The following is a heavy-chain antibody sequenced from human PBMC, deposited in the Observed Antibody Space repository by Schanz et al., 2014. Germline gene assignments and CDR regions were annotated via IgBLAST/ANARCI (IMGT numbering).Heavy chain of an antibody. D-gene: IGHD3-22*01. CDR3: AKDISDTSGKDDY. V-gene: IGHV3-74*01. CDR1: GFTFSSHC. J-gene: IGHJ4*02. CDR2: INSVGSNT. Sequence: EVQLVQSGGGLVQPGGSLRLSCAASGFTFSSHCMHWVRQDPGKGLVWVARINSVGSNTDYADSVTGRFTISRDNSKNTLYLQMNSLRVEDSAIYYCAKDISDTSGKDDYWGQGTLVTVSS.